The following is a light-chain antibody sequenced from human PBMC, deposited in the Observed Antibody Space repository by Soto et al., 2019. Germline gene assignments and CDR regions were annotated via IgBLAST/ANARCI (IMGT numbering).Light chain of an antibody. Sequence: EMVVTQSTGNMSLSPGEGDTLYCSASQSVSSSYLAWYQQKPGQAPRLLIHDASSRATGIPDRFSGSGSGTDFTLNISRLEPEDFAVYYCQQYGSSPLTVGGGTK. CDR2: DAS. V-gene: IGKV3-20*01. J-gene: IGKJ4*01. CDR3: QQYGSSPLT. CDR1: QSVSSSY.